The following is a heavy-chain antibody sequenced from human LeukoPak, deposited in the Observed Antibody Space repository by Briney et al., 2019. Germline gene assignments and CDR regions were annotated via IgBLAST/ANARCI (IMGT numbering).Heavy chain of an antibody. CDR2: IWYDGSNK. CDR3: AKNPEGNSGYQFDY. V-gene: IGHV3-33*06. CDR1: GFTFSSYG. J-gene: IGHJ4*02. D-gene: IGHD3-22*01. Sequence: PGGSLRLSCAASGFTFSSYGMHWVRQAPGKGLEWVAVIWYDGSNKYYADSVKGRFTISRDNSKNTLYLQMNSLRAEDTAVYYCAKNPEGNSGYQFDYWGQGTLVTVSS.